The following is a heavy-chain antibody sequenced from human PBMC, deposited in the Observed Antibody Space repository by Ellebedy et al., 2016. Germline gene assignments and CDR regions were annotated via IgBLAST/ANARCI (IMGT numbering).Heavy chain of an antibody. J-gene: IGHJ3*02. CDR3: ARVYYYDSSGYYPLYAFDI. V-gene: IGHV4-59*12. D-gene: IGHD3-22*01. CDR2: IYYSGST. Sequence: SETLSLTCTVSGGSISSYYWSWIRQPPGKGLEWIGYIYYSGSTYYNPSLKSRVTISVDTSKNRFSLKLSSVTPEDTAVYYCARVYYYDSSGYYPLYAFDIWGQGTMVTVSS. CDR1: GGSISSYY.